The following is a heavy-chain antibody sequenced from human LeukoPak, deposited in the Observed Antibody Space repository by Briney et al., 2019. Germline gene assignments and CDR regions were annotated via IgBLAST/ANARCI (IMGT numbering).Heavy chain of an antibody. V-gene: IGHV4-4*02. D-gene: IGHD1-26*01. CDR1: GGSISGTNW. J-gene: IGHJ4*02. CDR3: ARDRVGDTIGSFDY. Sequence: SGTLSLTCGVSGGSISGTNWWSWARQPPGQGLEWIGEISLRGLTNYNPSLRSRLTMSLDESKNQVSLNLTSVTAADTAVYYCARDRVGDTIGSFDYWGQGTLVTVSS. CDR2: ISLRGLT.